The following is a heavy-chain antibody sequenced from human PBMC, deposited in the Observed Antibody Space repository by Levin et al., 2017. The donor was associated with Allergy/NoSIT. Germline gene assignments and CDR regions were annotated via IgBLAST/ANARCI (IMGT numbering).Heavy chain of an antibody. J-gene: IGHJ6*02. CDR2: IYIGGTT. V-gene: IGHV4-4*07. CDR3: ARGGYESRGYYYYYYGMDV. CDR1: GDSFSRYH. Sequence: SQTLSLPCTVSGDSFSRYHWNWIRQPAGKGLEWIGRIYIGGTTSYNPSLKSRVTLSIDTSEKQFSLNLMSVTAADTAVYYCARGGYESRGYYYYYYGMDVWGQGTTVTVSS. D-gene: IGHD3-22*01.